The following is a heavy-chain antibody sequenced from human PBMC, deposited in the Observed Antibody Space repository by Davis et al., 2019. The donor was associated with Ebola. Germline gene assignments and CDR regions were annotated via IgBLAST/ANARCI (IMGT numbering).Heavy chain of an antibody. D-gene: IGHD3-10*01. CDR1: GFTFSSYG. Sequence: GESLKIPCDASGFTFSSYGMDWVRQVPGKGLERVAVIWYDGSKKFYTDSVKGRFTICRDDSKNTLYLQVDSLRAEDTAVYYCARGRWFGDPGTFDYWGQGTLVTVSS. V-gene: IGHV3-33*01. J-gene: IGHJ4*02. CDR2: IWYDGSKK. CDR3: ARGRWFGDPGTFDY.